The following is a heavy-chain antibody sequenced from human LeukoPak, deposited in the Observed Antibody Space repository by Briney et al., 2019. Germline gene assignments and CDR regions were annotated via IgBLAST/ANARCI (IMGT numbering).Heavy chain of an antibody. J-gene: IGHJ4*02. Sequence: GGSLRLSCEASGLTFSNYGMSWVRQAPGKGLQWVSAITGDGTTTFYADSVKGRFTISRDNSKNMLYLQMSSLRAEDTAIYYCAKMQGYFDYWGQRTLVPVSS. V-gene: IGHV3-23*01. CDR2: ITGDGTTT. CDR3: AKMQGYFDY. CDR1: GLTFSNYG.